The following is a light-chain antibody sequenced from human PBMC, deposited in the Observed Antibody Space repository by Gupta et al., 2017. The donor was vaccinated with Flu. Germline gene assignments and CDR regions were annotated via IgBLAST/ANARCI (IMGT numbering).Light chain of an antibody. J-gene: IGLJ3*02. CDR2: EVS. Sequence: QSALTQPASVSGSPGPSIAISCSGTSSDVVNYNYVSWYQHHPGKAPELLIYEVSNRPSGVSDRFSGTKSGNTASLTISGLQADDEADYYCSAYTTSSTLVFGGGTKLTVL. CDR1: SSDVVNYNY. V-gene: IGLV2-14*01. CDR3: SAYTTSSTLV.